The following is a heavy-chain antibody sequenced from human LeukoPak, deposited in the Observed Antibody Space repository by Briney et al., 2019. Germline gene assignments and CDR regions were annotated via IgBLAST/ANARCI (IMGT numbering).Heavy chain of an antibody. V-gene: IGHV3-23*01. CDR2: FSGSGGST. CDR3: ARDWWTRYGSGSFDY. CDR1: GFTFSSYA. D-gene: IGHD3-10*01. Sequence: SGGSLRLSCAASGFTFSSYAMSWVRQAPGKGLEWVSAFSGSGGSTYYADSVKGRFTISRDNAKNSLYLQMNSLRAEDTAVYYCARDWWTRYGSGSFDYWGQGTLVTVSS. J-gene: IGHJ4*02.